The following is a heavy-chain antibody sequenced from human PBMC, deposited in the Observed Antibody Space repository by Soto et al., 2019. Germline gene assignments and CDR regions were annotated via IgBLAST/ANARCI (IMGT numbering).Heavy chain of an antibody. CDR2: FIPIFGAA. Sequence: QVQLVQSGAEVKKPGSSVKVSCKASGGTFSSYAISWVRQAPGQGLEWMGGFIPIFGAADYAQNFQGRVTIAADESTSPAYMELSSLRSEDTAVYYCASPRDNYYYNGMDVWGQGTTVTVSS. D-gene: IGHD3-10*01. J-gene: IGHJ6*02. CDR1: GGTFSSYA. V-gene: IGHV1-69*12. CDR3: ASPRDNYYYNGMDV.